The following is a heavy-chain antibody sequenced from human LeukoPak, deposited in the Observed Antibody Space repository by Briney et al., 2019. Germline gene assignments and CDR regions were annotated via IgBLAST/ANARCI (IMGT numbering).Heavy chain of an antibody. J-gene: IGHJ4*02. D-gene: IGHD6-13*01. Sequence: GGSLRLSCAASGFTFSSYGMHWVRQAPGKGLEWVAVISYDGSNKYYADSVKGRFTISRDNSKNTLYLQMNSLRAEDTAVYYCAKDYARSSSWLDYWGQGTLVTVSS. CDR1: GFTFSSYG. CDR3: AKDYARSSSWLDY. V-gene: IGHV3-30*18. CDR2: ISYDGSNK.